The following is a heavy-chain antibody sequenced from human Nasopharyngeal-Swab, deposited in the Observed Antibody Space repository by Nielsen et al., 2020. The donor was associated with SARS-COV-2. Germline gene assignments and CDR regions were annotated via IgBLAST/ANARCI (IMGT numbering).Heavy chain of an antibody. J-gene: IGHJ4*02. V-gene: IGHV3-23*01. D-gene: IGHD1-26*01. CDR1: GFTFSSYA. Sequence: GSLRLSCAASGFTFSSYAISWVRQAPGKGLEWVSAISGSGGSTYYADSVKGRFTISRDNSKNTLYLQMNSLRAEDTAVYYCAKDGRYSGSYPLRPFDYWGQGTLVTVSS. CDR3: AKDGRYSGSYPLRPFDY. CDR2: ISGSGGST.